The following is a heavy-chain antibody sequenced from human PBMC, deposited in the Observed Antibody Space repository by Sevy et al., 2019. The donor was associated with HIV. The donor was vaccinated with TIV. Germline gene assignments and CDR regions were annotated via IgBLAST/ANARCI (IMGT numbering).Heavy chain of an antibody. J-gene: IGHJ4*02. Sequence: GGSLRLSCAASGFTFSSYGMHWVRQAPGKGLEWVAVIWYDGSNKYYADSVKGRFTISRDNSKNTLYLQMNSLRAEDTAVYYCARDPAMGYYDSSGPPLWFWGQGTLVTVSS. D-gene: IGHD3-22*01. CDR1: GFTFSSYG. CDR2: IWYDGSNK. V-gene: IGHV3-33*01. CDR3: ARDPAMGYYDSSGPPLWF.